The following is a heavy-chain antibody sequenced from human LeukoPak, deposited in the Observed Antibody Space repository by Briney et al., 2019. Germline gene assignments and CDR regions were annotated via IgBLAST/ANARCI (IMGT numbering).Heavy chain of an antibody. CDR2: ISSSGSTI. Sequence: GGSLRLSCAASGFTFGSYEMNWVRQAPGKGLEWVSYISSSGSTIYYADSVKGRFTISRDNAKNSLYLQMNSLRAEDTSVYYCARESRGSYPDYWGRGTLVTVSS. D-gene: IGHD1-26*01. J-gene: IGHJ4*02. CDR3: ARESRGSYPDY. V-gene: IGHV3-48*03. CDR1: GFTFGSYE.